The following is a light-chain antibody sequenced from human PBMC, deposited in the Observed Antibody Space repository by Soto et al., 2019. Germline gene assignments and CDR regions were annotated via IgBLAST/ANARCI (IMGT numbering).Light chain of an antibody. CDR3: SSYADSHVV. CDR1: SSDVGDYHY. J-gene: IGLJ2*01. V-gene: IGLV2-11*01. CDR2: DVN. Sequence: QSALTQPRSVSGSPGQSVTISCTGTSSDVGDYHYVSWYQQHPGKVPKLMIYDVNQRPSGVPDRISASKSGNTASLTISGLQAEDEADYYCSSYADSHVVFGGGTQLTVL.